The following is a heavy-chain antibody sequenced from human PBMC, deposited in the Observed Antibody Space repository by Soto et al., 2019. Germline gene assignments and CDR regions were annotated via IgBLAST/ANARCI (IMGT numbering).Heavy chain of an antibody. CDR2: IIPIFGTA. CDR1: GGTFSSYA. Sequence: QVQLVQSGAEVKKPASSVKVSCKASGGTFSSYAISWVRQAPGQGLEWMGGIIPIFGTANYAQKFQGRVTITADESTSTAYMELSSLRSEDTAVYYCARGGVVVVPAAILVAYYYGMDVWGQGTTVTVSS. CDR3: ARGGVVVVPAAILVAYYYGMDV. J-gene: IGHJ6*02. V-gene: IGHV1-69*01. D-gene: IGHD2-2*01.